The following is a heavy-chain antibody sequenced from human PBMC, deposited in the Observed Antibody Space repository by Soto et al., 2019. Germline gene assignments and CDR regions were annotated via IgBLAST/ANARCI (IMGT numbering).Heavy chain of an antibody. CDR1: GFTFSSYS. D-gene: IGHD2-2*02. CDR2: ISSSSSTI. Sequence: DVQLVESGGGLVQPGGSLRLSCAASGFTFSSYSMNWVRQAPGKGLEWVSYISSSSSTIYYADSGKGRFTISRDNAKKSLYLQMNSLRAEDTAVYYCAREVPAAIGYWGQGTLVTVSS. V-gene: IGHV3-48*01. CDR3: AREVPAAIGY. J-gene: IGHJ4*02.